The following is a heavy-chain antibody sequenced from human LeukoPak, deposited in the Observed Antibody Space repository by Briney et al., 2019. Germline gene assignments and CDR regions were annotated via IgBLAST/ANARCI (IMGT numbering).Heavy chain of an antibody. CDR3: ARQWLING. Sequence: GGSLRLSCAASGFTFSNYGMTWVRQAPGKGLEWVSGISGGGGTTYYADSVKGRFTVSRDNSKKTLYLQMNSLRAEDTAVYYCARQWLINGWGQGILVTVSS. D-gene: IGHD6-19*01. CDR2: ISGGGGTT. J-gene: IGHJ4*02. CDR1: GFTFSNYG. V-gene: IGHV3-23*01.